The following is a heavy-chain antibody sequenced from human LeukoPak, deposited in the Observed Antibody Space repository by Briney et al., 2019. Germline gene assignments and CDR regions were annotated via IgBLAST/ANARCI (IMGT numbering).Heavy chain of an antibody. CDR1: GSTFSSYW. CDR3: ARLVLSRTWFDDF. J-gene: IGHJ4*02. D-gene: IGHD6-13*01. Sequence: PGGSLRLSCAASGSTFSSYWMSWVRQAPGKGLEWVANIKGDGSAKYYVDSVKGRFTITRDNAKSSLFLQMNSLRAEDTAVYYCARLVLSRTWFDDFWGPGTLVTVSS. CDR2: IKGDGSAK. V-gene: IGHV3-7*01.